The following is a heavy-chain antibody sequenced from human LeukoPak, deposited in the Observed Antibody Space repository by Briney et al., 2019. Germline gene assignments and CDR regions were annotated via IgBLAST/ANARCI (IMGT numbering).Heavy chain of an antibody. V-gene: IGHV3-30*18. Sequence: PGGSLRLSCAASGFTFSSYGMHWVRQAPGKGLEWVAVISYDGSNKYYADSVKGRFTISRDNSKNTLYLQMNSLRAEDTAVYYCAKDGEEGGYNSPSYFDYWGQGTLVTVSS. D-gene: IGHD5-24*01. CDR2: ISYDGSNK. J-gene: IGHJ4*02. CDR3: AKDGEEGGYNSPSYFDY. CDR1: GFTFSSYG.